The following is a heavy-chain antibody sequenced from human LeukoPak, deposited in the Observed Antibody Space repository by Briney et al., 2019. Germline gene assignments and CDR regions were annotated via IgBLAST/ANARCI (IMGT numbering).Heavy chain of an antibody. D-gene: IGHD4-11*01. V-gene: IGHV3-74*03. Sequence: GGSLRLSCTASGFPFRVRLMHWVRQAPGKGLVWISLIKKDGFFSTYADSVKGRFTISRDDAKNTLYLQMDSLRAGDTAVYYCATDLDYTFDYWGRGTLVTVSS. J-gene: IGHJ4*02. CDR3: ATDLDYTFDY. CDR2: IKKDGFFS. CDR1: GFPFRVRL.